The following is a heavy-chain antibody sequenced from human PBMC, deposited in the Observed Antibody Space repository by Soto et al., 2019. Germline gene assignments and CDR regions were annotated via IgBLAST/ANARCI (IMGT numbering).Heavy chain of an antibody. CDR2: MNPNSGNT. Sequence: SVKVSCKASGGTFSSYAISWVRQAPGQGLEWMGWMNPNSGNTGYAQKFQGRVTMTRNTSISTAYMELSSLRSEDTAVYYCARELSSSGRFDYWGQGTLVTVSS. CDR1: GGTFSSYA. J-gene: IGHJ4*02. V-gene: IGHV1-8*02. D-gene: IGHD6-13*01. CDR3: ARELSSSGRFDY.